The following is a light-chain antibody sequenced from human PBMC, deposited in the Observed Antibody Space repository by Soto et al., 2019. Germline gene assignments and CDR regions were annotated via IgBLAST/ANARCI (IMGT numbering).Light chain of an antibody. CDR3: QQSNNWPWT. Sequence: EIVLTQSPATLSLSPGERATLSCWASQSVSGNFLAWYQVKPGQAPRLVVYGASTRATGIPARFSGSGSGTEFTLTISSLQSEDFAVYYCQQSNNWPWTFGQGTKVDIK. CDR1: QSVSGN. V-gene: IGKV3-15*01. CDR2: GAS. J-gene: IGKJ1*01.